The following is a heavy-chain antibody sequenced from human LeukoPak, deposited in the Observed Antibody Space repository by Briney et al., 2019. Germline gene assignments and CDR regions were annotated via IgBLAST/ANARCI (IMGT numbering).Heavy chain of an antibody. J-gene: IGHJ6*02. CDR2: IWHDGSKK. CDR3: ATGLGFHYYGMDD. D-gene: IGHD1-14*01. Sequence: GGSLRLSCAASGFMINSYGMHWVRQAPGRELEWVAVIWHDGSKKYYADSVKGRFIISRDNSKNTVSLEMNSLRVEDTAVYLCATGLGFHYYGMDDWGQGTTVTVSS. V-gene: IGHV3-33*01. CDR1: GFMINSYG.